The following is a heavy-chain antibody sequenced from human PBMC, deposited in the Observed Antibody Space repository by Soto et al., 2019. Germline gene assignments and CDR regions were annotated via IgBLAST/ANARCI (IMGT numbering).Heavy chain of an antibody. CDR1: GYTFITYG. V-gene: IGHV1-18*01. D-gene: IGHD3-22*01. Sequence: QVQLVQSGADVKKPGASVKVSCKASGYTFITYGVSWVRQAPGQGLDWLGWISTYNGNTRYAERLQGRVTMTTDTTTNTAYMELRNLRYDDTAVYYCARGPTDYYDNSANYFLDYWGQGTLVTVSS. J-gene: IGHJ4*02. CDR2: ISTYNGNT. CDR3: ARGPTDYYDNSANYFLDY.